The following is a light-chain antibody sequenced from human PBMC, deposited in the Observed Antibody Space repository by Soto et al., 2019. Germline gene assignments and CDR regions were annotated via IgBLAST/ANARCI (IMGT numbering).Light chain of an antibody. CDR2: GAS. Sequence: EIVLTQSPDTLSLSPGERATLSCRASKSFSRSYLSWYQHKPGQAPRLLIYGASSRATGIPDRFSGSGSGTDFTLTISRLEPEDFAVYYCQQYGDSSRTFGQGTKV. CDR3: QQYGDSSRT. CDR1: KSFSRSY. V-gene: IGKV3-20*01. J-gene: IGKJ1*01.